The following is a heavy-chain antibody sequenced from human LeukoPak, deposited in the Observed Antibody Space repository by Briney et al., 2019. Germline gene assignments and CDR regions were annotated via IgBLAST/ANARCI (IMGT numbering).Heavy chain of an antibody. V-gene: IGHV4-31*03. D-gene: IGHD3-9*01. J-gene: IGHJ5*02. CDR1: GGSISSGGYY. CDR2: IYYSGST. CDR3: ARDMTDWWFDP. Sequence: PSETLSLTCTVSGGSISSGGYYWSWIRQHPGKGLEWIGHIYYSGSTHYNPSLKSRVTISVDMSKNQFSLKLSSVTAADTAVYYCARDMTDWWFDPWGQGTLVTVSS.